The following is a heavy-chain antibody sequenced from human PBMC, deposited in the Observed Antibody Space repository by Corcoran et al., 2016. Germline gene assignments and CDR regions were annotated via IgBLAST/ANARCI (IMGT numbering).Heavy chain of an antibody. Sequence: QVQLVQSGAEVKKPGASVTVSCKASGYTFTSYGISWVRQAPGQGLEWMGWISAYNGNTNYAQKLQGRVTMTTDTSTSTAYMELRSLRSDDTAASYYASGRYYYGSGSPYGIDFWGQGTMVTVSS. V-gene: IGHV1-18*01. J-gene: IGHJ6*02. CDR3: ASGRYYYGSGSPYGIDF. CDR2: ISAYNGNT. D-gene: IGHD3-10*01. CDR1: GYTFTSYG.